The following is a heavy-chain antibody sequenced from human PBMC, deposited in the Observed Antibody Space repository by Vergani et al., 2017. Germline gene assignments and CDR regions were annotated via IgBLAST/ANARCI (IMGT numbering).Heavy chain of an antibody. D-gene: IGHD2/OR15-2a*01. Sequence: EVQLLESGGGLVQPGGSLRLSCAASGFTFSSYAMSWVRQAPGKGLEWVSAISGSGGSTYYADSVKGRFTISRDNSKNTLYLQMNSLRAEDTAVYYCARDMGTFSPHWIPPQGLDYWGQGTLVTVSS. CDR2: ISGSGGST. CDR1: GFTFSSYA. V-gene: IGHV3-23*01. CDR3: ARDMGTFSPHWIPPQGLDY. J-gene: IGHJ4*02.